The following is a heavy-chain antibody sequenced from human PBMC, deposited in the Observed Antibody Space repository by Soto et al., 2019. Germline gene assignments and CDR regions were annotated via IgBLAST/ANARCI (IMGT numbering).Heavy chain of an antibody. Sequence: GGSLRLSCAASGFTFTNAGMNWVRQAPGKGLEWVARIKSKYDGATTDYAAAVKGSFTISRDDSKNTVYLQMNSLKTQDTGVYYCSTGGYFLDFWGQGTLVTVSS. J-gene: IGHJ4*02. CDR2: IKSKYDGATT. CDR1: GFTFTNAG. V-gene: IGHV3-15*07. CDR3: STGGYFLDF.